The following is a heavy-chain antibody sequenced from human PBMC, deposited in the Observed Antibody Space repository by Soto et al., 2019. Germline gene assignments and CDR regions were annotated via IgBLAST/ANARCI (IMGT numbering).Heavy chain of an antibody. CDR1: GYTLTGYY. V-gene: IGHV1-2*02. J-gene: IGHJ3*02. CDR2: INGNRGVT. CDR3: AREGTTVTTWDAFEI. D-gene: IGHD4-17*01. Sequence: ASVNVSCKASGYTLTGYYMQWVRQAPGQGLEWMGGINGNRGVTNYARKFPHVATMTRDTSISTAYMELSRLRSDHTAVYYWAREGTTVTTWDAFEIWGQGTMVTVSS.